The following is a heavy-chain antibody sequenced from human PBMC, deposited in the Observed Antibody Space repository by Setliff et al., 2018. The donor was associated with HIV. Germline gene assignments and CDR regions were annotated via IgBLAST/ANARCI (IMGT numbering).Heavy chain of an antibody. J-gene: IGHJ6*03. CDR2: ITSNGGRT. Sequence: GGSLRLSCAASGFTFNNNGMSWVRQAPGKGLEWVSGITSNGGRTGYADSVKGRFTISRDNAKNSLYLQMNSLRAEDTALYYCASSGYNYGGYYMDVWGKGTTVTVSS. V-gene: IGHV3-20*04. CDR1: GFTFNNNG. CDR3: ASSGYNYGGYYMDV. D-gene: IGHD5-18*01.